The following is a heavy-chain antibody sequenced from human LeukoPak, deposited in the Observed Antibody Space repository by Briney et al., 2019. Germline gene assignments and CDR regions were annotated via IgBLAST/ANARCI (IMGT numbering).Heavy chain of an antibody. CDR2: INPSSGGT. V-gene: IGHV1-2*02. J-gene: IGHJ4*02. D-gene: IGHD2-8*01. CDR3: ARAPMGYGYFDY. CDR1: GYTFTGYY. Sequence: ASVKVSCKASGYTFTGYYMHWVRQAPGQGLEWMGWINPSSGGTNYAQKFQGRVTMTRDTSISTAYMELSRLRSDDTAVYYCARAPMGYGYFDYWGQGTLVTVSS.